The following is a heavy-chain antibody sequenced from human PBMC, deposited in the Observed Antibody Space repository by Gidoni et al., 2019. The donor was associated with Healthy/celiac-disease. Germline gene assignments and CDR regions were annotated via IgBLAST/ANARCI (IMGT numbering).Heavy chain of an antibody. Sequence: QVTLRESGPALVKPTQPLTLTCTFSGFSLTTSEMCVSWIRQPPGKALEWLARIDWDDYKYYSTSLKTRLTISKDTSKNQVVLTMTNMDPVDTATYYCARTIAAGDFDYWGQGALVTVSS. J-gene: IGHJ4*02. CDR2: IDWDDYK. CDR3: ARTIAAGDFDY. D-gene: IGHD6-13*01. CDR1: GFSLTTSEMC. V-gene: IGHV2-70*15.